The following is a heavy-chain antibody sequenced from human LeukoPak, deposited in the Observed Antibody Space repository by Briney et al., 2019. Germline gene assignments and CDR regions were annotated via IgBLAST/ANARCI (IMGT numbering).Heavy chain of an antibody. CDR3: AKDVGYYREGCLDS. D-gene: IGHD3-3*01. V-gene: IGHV3-23*01. CDR1: GFTFSSYA. CDR2: ISGSASAT. Sequence: GGSLRLSCAASGFTFSSYAMSWVRQAPGKGLEWVSDISGSASATYYDDSVKGGFTISRDNSKNTLYLQMKSLRAEDTALYFCAKDVGYYREGCLDSWGRGTPVTVSS. J-gene: IGHJ4*02.